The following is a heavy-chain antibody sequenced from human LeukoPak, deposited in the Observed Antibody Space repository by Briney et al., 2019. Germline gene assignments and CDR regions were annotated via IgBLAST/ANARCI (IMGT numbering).Heavy chain of an antibody. V-gene: IGHV3-30*02. CDR3: AKDHDYYDSSGLFDF. Sequence: GGSLRLSCAASTFTFSNFGMHWVRQAPGKGLEWVAFIQSDEANKFYADSVKGRFTISRDSSENTVYLQMNSLRAEDTAVYHCAKDHDYYDSSGLFDFWGQGTLVTVSS. J-gene: IGHJ4*02. D-gene: IGHD3-22*01. CDR1: TFTFSNFG. CDR2: IQSDEANK.